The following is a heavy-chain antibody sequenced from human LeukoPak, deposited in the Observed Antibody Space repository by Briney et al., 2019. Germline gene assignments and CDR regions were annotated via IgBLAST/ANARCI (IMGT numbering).Heavy chain of an antibody. J-gene: IGHJ6*03. CDR2: IIPIFGTA. V-gene: IGHV1-69*05. CDR1: GGTFSSYA. D-gene: IGHD3-3*01. Sequence: ASVKASCKASGGTFSSYAISWVRQAPGQGLEWMGRIIPIFGTANYAQKFQGRVTITTDESTSTAYMELSSLRSEDAAVYYCARDLKAYYDFWSGYPNYYYYMDVWGKGTTVTVSS. CDR3: ARDLKAYYDFWSGYPNYYYYMDV.